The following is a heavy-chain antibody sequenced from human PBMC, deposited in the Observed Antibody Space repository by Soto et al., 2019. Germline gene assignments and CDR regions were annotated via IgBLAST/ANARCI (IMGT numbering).Heavy chain of an antibody. CDR3: ARGRPGEGAFDI. CDR2: IYHSGST. CDR1: GYSISSGYY. Sequence: PXETLALSCAVSGYSISSGYYWCWIRQPPGKGLEWIGSIYHSGSTYYNPSLKSRVTISVDTSKNQFSLKLSSVTAADTAVYYCARGRPGEGAFDIWGQGTMVTVSS. D-gene: IGHD4-17*01. J-gene: IGHJ3*02. V-gene: IGHV4-38-2*01.